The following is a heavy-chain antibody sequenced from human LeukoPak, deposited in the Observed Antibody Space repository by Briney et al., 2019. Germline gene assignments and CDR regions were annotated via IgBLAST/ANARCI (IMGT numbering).Heavy chain of an antibody. V-gene: IGHV4-39*01. D-gene: IGHD3-3*01. Sequence: PSETLSLTCTVSGGSISSSSYYWGWIRQPPGKGLQWLGSIYYSGSTYYNPSLKSRVTISVDTSKNQFSLKLSSVTAADTAVYYCARQAGDFWSGYYFDYWGQGTLVTVSS. J-gene: IGHJ4*02. CDR3: ARQAGDFWSGYYFDY. CDR1: GGSISSSSYY. CDR2: IYYSGST.